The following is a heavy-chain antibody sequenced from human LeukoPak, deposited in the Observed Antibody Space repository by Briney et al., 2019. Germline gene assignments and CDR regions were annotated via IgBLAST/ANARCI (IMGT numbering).Heavy chain of an antibody. CDR3: ARRGPYYDSRFDY. V-gene: IGHV3-21*01. D-gene: IGHD3-22*01. J-gene: IGHJ4*02. CDR2: ISSSSSYI. Sequence: PGGSLRLSCAASGFTFSSYSMNWVRQAPGKGLEWVSSISSSSSYIYYADSVKGRFTITRDNAKNSLYLQMNSLRAEDTAMYYCARRGPYYDSRFDYWGQGTLVTVSS. CDR1: GFTFSSYS.